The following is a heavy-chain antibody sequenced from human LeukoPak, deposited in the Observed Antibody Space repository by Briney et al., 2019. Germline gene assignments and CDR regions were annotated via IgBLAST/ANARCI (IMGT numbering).Heavy chain of an antibody. CDR3: ARDLGSGDHGLLV. CDR2: INRTGTTI. Sequence: GGSLRLSCAASGFTFNSYTMNWVRQAPGKGLEGISYINRTGTTIYYADSVKDRFSISRDNAKNSLYLQMNSLRSEDTGLYFCARDLGSGDHGLLVWGQGTLPTVPS. V-gene: IGHV3-48*01. J-gene: IGHJ4*02. D-gene: IGHD2-21*02. CDR1: GFTFNSYT.